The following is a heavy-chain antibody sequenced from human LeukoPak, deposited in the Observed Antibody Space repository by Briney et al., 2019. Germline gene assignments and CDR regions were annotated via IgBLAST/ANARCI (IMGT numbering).Heavy chain of an antibody. Sequence: ASVKVSCKTSGYSFTDHYIHWVRQAPGQGLEWMGWINPNIDDTKYAQKFQGRVTMTRDTSITTAYMELSSLTSDDTAVYFCARRWQSVRLGDYFDYWGQGTLVTVSS. CDR2: INPNIDDT. J-gene: IGHJ4*02. CDR3: ARRWQSVRLGDYFDY. V-gene: IGHV1-2*02. CDR1: GYSFTDHY. D-gene: IGHD3-16*01.